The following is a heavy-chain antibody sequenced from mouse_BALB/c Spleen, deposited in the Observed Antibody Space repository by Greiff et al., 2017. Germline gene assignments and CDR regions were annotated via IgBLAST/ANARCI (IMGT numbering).Heavy chain of an antibody. CDR1: GFNIKDTY. J-gene: IGHJ4*01. CDR2: IDPANGNT. Sequence: EVQLQQSGAELVKPGASVKLSCTASGFNIKDTYMHWVKQRPEQGLEWIGRIDPANGNTKYDPKFQGKATITADTSSNTAYLQLSSLTSEDTAVYYCARDYGYEAMDYWGQGTSVTVSS. CDR3: ARDYGYEAMDY. V-gene: IGHV14-3*02. D-gene: IGHD1-2*01.